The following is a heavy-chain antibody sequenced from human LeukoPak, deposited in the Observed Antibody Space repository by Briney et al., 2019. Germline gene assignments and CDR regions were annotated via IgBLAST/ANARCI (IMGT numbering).Heavy chain of an antibody. J-gene: IGHJ6*03. V-gene: IGHV4-59*01. Sequence: SETLSLTCTVSGGSISSYYWSWIRQPPGKGLEWIGYIYYSGSTNYNPSLKSRVTISVDTSKNQFSLKLSSVTAADTAVYYCAKAGSGWYWGPYYYYYMDVWGKGTTVTVSS. CDR1: GGSISSYY. CDR3: AKAGSGWYWGPYYYYYMDV. D-gene: IGHD6-19*01. CDR2: IYYSGST.